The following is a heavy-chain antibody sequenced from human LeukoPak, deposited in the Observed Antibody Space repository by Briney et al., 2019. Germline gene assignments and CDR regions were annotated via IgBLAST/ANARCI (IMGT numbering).Heavy chain of an antibody. Sequence: GGSLRLSCAASGFTVSSNYMSWVRQAPGKGLEWVSVIYSGGGTYYADSVKGRFTISRDNSRNTLYLQMNSLRAEDTAVYYCARSSSGWGNFDYWGQGTLVTVSS. D-gene: IGHD6-19*01. CDR1: GFTVSSNY. CDR3: ARSSSGWGNFDY. CDR2: IYSGGGT. J-gene: IGHJ4*02. V-gene: IGHV3-53*01.